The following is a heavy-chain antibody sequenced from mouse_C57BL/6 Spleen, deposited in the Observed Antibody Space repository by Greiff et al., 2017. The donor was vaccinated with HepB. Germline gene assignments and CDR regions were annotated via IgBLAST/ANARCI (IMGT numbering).Heavy chain of an antibody. Sequence: QVQLQQPGAELVRPGSSVKLSCKASGYTFTSYWMHWVKQRPIQGLEWIGNIDPSDSETHYNQKFKDKATLTVDKSSSTAYMQLSSLTSEDSAVYYCASLNYYGSTDYWGQGTTRTASS. V-gene: IGHV1-52*01. CDR3: ASLNYYGSTDY. J-gene: IGHJ2*01. D-gene: IGHD1-1*01. CDR2: IDPSDSET. CDR1: GYTFTSYW.